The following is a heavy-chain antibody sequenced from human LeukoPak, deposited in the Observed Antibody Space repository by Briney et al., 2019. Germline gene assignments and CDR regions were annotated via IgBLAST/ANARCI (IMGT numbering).Heavy chain of an antibody. D-gene: IGHD5-12*01. CDR1: GFTFSSSW. V-gene: IGHV3-7*01. J-gene: IGHJ5*02. CDR2: IKQDGSEK. CDR3: ARVVATP. Sequence: PGGSLRLSCAASGFTFSSSWMSWVRQVPGKGLEWVANIKQDGSEKYYVDSVKGRFTISRDNGKNSLYLQMNSLRAEDTAVYYCARVVATPWGQGTLVTVSS.